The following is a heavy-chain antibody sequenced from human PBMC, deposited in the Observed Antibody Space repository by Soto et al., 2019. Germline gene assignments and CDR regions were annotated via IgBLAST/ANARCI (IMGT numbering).Heavy chain of an antibody. V-gene: IGHV4-59*01. CDR3: ARAAGYTGYDQRPAFAI. D-gene: IGHD5-12*01. J-gene: IGHJ3*02. Sequence: QVQLQESGPGLVKPSETLSLTCTVSGGSISSYYWSWIRQPPGKGLEWIGYIYYSGSTNYNPSLTSRVTVSVDTSKNQFSLKLSSVTAADTAVYYCARAAGYTGYDQRPAFAIWGQGTMVTVSS. CDR1: GGSISSYY. CDR2: IYYSGST.